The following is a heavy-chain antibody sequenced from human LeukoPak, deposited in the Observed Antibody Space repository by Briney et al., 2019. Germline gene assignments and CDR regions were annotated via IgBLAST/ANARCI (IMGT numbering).Heavy chain of an antibody. Sequence: GGSLRLSCAASGFTFSSYEMNWVRQAPGKGLEWVSYISSSGSTIYYADSVKGRFTISRDNAKNSLYLQMNSLRAEDTAVYYCAKDSREGNHGPDYFDSGGRETWVTVS. D-gene: IGHD1-14*01. V-gene: IGHV3-48*03. CDR1: GFTFSSYE. J-gene: IGHJ4*02. CDR2: ISSSGSTI. CDR3: AKDSREGNHGPDYFDS.